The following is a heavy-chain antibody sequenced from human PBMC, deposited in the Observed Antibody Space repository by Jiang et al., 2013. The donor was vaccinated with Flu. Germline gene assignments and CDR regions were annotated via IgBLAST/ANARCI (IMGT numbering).Heavy chain of an antibody. Sequence: TLSLTCTVSGGSISNYYWSWIRQSPGRGLEWIGSIYDTGSTSYNPSLKSRVIMSLDTSTKQFSLNLSSVTAADTAVYYCARDIDNRWFYYWGQGILVTVSS. J-gene: IGHJ4*02. CDR1: GGSISNYY. CDR2: IYDTGST. D-gene: IGHD3-10*01. CDR3: ARDIDNRWFYY. V-gene: IGHV4-59*01.